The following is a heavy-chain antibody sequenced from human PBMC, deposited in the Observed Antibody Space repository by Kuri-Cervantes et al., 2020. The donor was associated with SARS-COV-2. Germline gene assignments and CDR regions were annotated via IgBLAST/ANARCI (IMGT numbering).Heavy chain of an antibody. CDR2: CNPNSGGT. CDR1: GYTFTGYY. Sequence: ASVKVSCKASGYTFTGYYMHWARQAPGQGLEWMGWCNPNSGGTNYAQKLQGRVTMTTDTSTSTAYMELGSLRSEDTAVYYCASRDARTIDSHYYYGMDVWGQGTMVTVSS. V-gene: IGHV1-2*02. D-gene: IGHD5-18*01. CDR3: ASRDARTIDSHYYYGMDV. J-gene: IGHJ6*02.